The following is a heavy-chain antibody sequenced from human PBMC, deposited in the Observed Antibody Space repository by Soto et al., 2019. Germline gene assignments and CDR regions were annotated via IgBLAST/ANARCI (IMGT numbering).Heavy chain of an antibody. CDR2: INPNSGGT. CDR3: ARDYYSNYYYYGMDV. CDR1: GYTFTGYY. D-gene: IGHD4-4*01. Sequence: ASVKVSCKASGYTFTGYYMHWVRQAPGQGLEWMGWINPNSGGTNYAQKFQGWVTMTRDTSISTAYMELSRLRSDDTAVYYCARDYYSNYYYYGMDVWGQGTTVTVSS. J-gene: IGHJ6*02. V-gene: IGHV1-2*04.